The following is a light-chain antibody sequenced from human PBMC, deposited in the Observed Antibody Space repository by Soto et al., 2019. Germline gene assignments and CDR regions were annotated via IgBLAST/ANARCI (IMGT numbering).Light chain of an antibody. J-gene: IGKJ2*01. Sequence: DIQLTQSPSFLSASVGDRVTITCRASQAMSSSLAWYQQKPAQAPNLLIYASSTLQSGVPSRFSGSGSGTEFTLTISSLQPEDFATYYCQQLNPFSRTFGPGTKLEI. CDR3: QQLNPFSRT. CDR2: ASS. CDR1: QAMSSS. V-gene: IGKV1-9*01.